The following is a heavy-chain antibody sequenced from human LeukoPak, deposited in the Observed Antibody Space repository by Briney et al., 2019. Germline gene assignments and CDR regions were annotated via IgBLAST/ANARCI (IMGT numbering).Heavy chain of an antibody. J-gene: IGHJ4*02. Sequence: KPGGSLRLSCAASGFTFSDYYMSWIRQAPGKGLEWVSYISSSGSTIYYADSVKGRFTISRDNAKNSLYLQMNSLRAEDSAVYYCARDQGYYDILTGYYDSYYFDYWGQGTLVTVPA. CDR2: ISSSGSTI. V-gene: IGHV3-11*04. CDR3: ARDQGYYDILTGYYDSYYFDY. CDR1: GFTFSDYY. D-gene: IGHD3-9*01.